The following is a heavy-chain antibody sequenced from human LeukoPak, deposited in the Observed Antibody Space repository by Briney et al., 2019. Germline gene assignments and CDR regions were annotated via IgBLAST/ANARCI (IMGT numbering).Heavy chain of an antibody. Sequence: GGSLRLSCAASGFTFDDYGMSRVRQAPGKGLEWVSGINWNGGSTGYADSVKGRFTISRDNAKNSLYLQMNSLRAEDTALYYCARDIDDILTGYRKYYFDYWGQGTLVTVSS. CDR2: INWNGGST. CDR1: GFTFDDYG. D-gene: IGHD3-9*01. J-gene: IGHJ4*02. V-gene: IGHV3-20*04. CDR3: ARDIDDILTGYRKYYFDY.